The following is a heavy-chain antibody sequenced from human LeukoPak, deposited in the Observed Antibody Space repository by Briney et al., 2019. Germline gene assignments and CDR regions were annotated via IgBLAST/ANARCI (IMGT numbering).Heavy chain of an antibody. D-gene: IGHD6-13*01. Sequence: PSETLSLTCAVYGGSFSGYYWSWIRQPPGKGLEWIGEINHSGSTNYNPSLKSRVTISVDTSKNQFSLKLSSVTAADTAVYYCARALRDSSSWKYWGQGTLVTVSS. V-gene: IGHV4-34*01. CDR2: INHSGST. CDR1: GGSFSGYY. CDR3: ARALRDSSSWKY. J-gene: IGHJ4*02.